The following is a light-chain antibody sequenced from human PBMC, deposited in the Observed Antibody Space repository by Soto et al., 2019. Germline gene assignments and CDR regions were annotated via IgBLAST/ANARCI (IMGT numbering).Light chain of an antibody. CDR1: QNIRTY. CDR3: LQHNSGPRT. CDR2: AAS. V-gene: IGKV1-17*01. J-gene: IGKJ1*01. Sequence: DIQMTQSPPFLSASVGDIVTITCRASQNIRTYLTWYQQKPGKAPKRLIYAASSLQSGVPSRLSVSGSGTEFTLTISSLQPEDFATYYCLQHNSGPRTFGQGTKVDIK.